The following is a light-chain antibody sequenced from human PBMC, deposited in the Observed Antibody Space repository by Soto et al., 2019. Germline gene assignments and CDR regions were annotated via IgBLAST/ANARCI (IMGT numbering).Light chain of an antibody. CDR3: QQYHNWPPYT. V-gene: IGKV3-15*01. J-gene: IGKJ2*01. Sequence: EIVMTQSPATLSVSPGERATLSCRASQSVSTNLAWYQQKPGQAPRLLMYGASTRATGIPARFSGSGSGTEFTLTISSLQSEDFAVYYCQQYHNWPPYTCGQGTKQEIK. CDR1: QSVSTN. CDR2: GAS.